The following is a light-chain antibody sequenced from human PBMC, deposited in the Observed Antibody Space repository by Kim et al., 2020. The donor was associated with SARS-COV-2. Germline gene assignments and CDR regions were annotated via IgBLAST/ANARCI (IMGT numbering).Light chain of an antibody. CDR1: QAISTY. J-gene: IGKJ5*01. V-gene: IGKV1-9*01. CDR3: QHLNSYPIT. Sequence: GDRVTISCRASQAISTYLAWYQQKPGKAPKLLIYAASALQSGVPSRFSGSGSGTDFTLTISSLQPEDFATYYCQHLNSYPITFGQGTRLEIK. CDR2: AAS.